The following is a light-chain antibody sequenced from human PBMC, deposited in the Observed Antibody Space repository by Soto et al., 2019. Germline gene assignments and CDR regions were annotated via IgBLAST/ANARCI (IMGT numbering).Light chain of an antibody. CDR2: DVS. V-gene: IGLV2-14*03. CDR1: ISDVGSYNY. J-gene: IGLJ1*01. CDR3: GSYTTSSNYV. Sequence: QSALTQPASVSGSPGQSITISCTGTISDVGSYNYVSWYQQYPGKAPKLMIYDVSTRPSGVSVRFSGSKSGNTASLTISGLRAEDEADYYCGSYTTSSNYVFGTGTKLTVL.